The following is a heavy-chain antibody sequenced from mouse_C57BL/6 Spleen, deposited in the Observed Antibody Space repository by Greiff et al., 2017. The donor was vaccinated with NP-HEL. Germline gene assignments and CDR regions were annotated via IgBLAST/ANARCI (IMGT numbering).Heavy chain of an antibody. Sequence: VQLQQSGPELVKPGASVKIPCKASGYTFTDYNMDWVKQSPGKSLEWIGDINPNTGGTIYNQKFKGKATLTVDKSSSTAYMVLRSLTSEDTAVYYCASAGQAYWGQGTLVTVSA. CDR3: ASAGQAY. V-gene: IGHV1-18*01. CDR1: GYTFTDYN. J-gene: IGHJ3*01. D-gene: IGHD3-3*01. CDR2: INPNTGGT.